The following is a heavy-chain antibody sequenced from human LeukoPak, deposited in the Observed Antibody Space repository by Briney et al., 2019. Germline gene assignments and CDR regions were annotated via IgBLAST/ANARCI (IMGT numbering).Heavy chain of an antibody. D-gene: IGHD4-11*01. J-gene: IGHJ6*03. Sequence: AGGSLRRSCAAPGFTVDDYGRSWLRQAPGKGLEWVSDINWNGGSTGHADSVKGRFTSSRDNAKNTLSLQMNSLRAEDTALYNSARGRRTTVDFTVPNHYYYIDVWGKGTTVTVSS. CDR2: INWNGGST. CDR3: ARGRRTTVDFTVPNHYYYIDV. V-gene: IGHV3-20*01. CDR1: GFTVDDYG.